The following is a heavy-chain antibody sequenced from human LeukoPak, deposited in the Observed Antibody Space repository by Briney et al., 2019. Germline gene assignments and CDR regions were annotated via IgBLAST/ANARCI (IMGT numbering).Heavy chain of an antibody. CDR3: ARRYSSSWGAIDP. CDR2: IYYSGST. Sequence: SETLSLTCTVSGGSISRYYWSWIRQPPGKGLEWIGYIYYSGSTNYNPSLKSRVTISVDTSKNQFSLKLSSVTAADTAVYYCARRYSSSWGAIDPWGQGTLVTVSS. V-gene: IGHV4-59*08. J-gene: IGHJ5*02. D-gene: IGHD6-13*01. CDR1: GGSISRYY.